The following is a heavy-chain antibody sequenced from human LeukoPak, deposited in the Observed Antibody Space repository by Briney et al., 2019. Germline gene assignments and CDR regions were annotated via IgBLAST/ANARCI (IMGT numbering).Heavy chain of an antibody. CDR2: IYPGDSDT. Sequence: GESLKISCKGSGYSFTSYWIGWVRQMPGKGLGWMGIIYPGDSDTRYSPSFQGQVTISADKSISTAYLQWSSLKASDTAMYYCARGLLWFGEPPDIWGQGTMVTVSS. CDR1: GYSFTSYW. CDR3: ARGLLWFGEPPDI. V-gene: IGHV5-51*01. D-gene: IGHD3-10*01. J-gene: IGHJ3*02.